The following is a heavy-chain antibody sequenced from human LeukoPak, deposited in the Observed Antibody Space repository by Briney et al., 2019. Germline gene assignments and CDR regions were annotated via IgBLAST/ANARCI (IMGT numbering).Heavy chain of an antibody. J-gene: IGHJ5*02. D-gene: IGHD3-22*01. CDR2: ISAYNGNT. CDR3: ARGYDSSGYYYTGNNWFDP. Sequence: ASVKVSCKASGYSFSSYGISWVRQAPGQGLEWMGWISAYNGNTNYAQNLQGRVSMTTDPSTSTAYMELSSLTSDDTAVYYCARGYDSSGYYYTGNNWFDPWGQGTLVTVSS. CDR1: GYSFSSYG. V-gene: IGHV1-18*01.